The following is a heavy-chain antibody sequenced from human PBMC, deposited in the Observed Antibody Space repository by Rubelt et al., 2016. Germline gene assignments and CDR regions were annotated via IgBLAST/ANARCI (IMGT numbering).Heavy chain of an antibody. J-gene: IGHJ3*02. CDR2: ISYDGSNK. D-gene: IGHD4-11*01. V-gene: IGHV3-30*04. CDR1: GFTFSSYA. CDR3: ARAGVTTADAFDI. Sequence: QVQLVESVGGVVQPGRSLRLSCAASGFTFSSYAMHWVRQAPGTGLEWVAVISYDGSNKYYADSVKGRFTISRDNSKNPLYLQMNSLRAEDTAVYYCARAGVTTADAFDIWGQGTMVTVSS.